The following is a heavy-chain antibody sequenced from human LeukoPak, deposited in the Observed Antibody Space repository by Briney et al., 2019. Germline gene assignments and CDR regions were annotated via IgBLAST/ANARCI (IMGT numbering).Heavy chain of an antibody. V-gene: IGHV1-18*01. CDR3: ARARTSLYYFDY. CDR2: ISAYDGNT. CDR1: GGTFSSYG. J-gene: IGHJ4*02. Sequence: ASVNVSCKASGGTFSSYGISWVRQAPGQGLEWMGWISAYDGNTNYAQKLQGRVTMTTDTSTSTAYMELRSLRSDDTAVYYCARARTSLYYFDYWGQGTLVTVSS. D-gene: IGHD1-14*01.